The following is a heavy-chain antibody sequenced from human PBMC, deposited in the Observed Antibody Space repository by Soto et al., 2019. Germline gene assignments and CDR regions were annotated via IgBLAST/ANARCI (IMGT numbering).Heavy chain of an antibody. V-gene: IGHV3-30*18. J-gene: IGHJ6*02. D-gene: IGHD2-21*01. CDR1: GFTFSSYG. Sequence: QVQLVESGGGVVQPGRSLRLSCAASGFTFSSYGMHWVRQAPGKGLEWVAVISYDGSNKYYADSVKGRFTISRDNSKNTLYLQMNSLRAEDTAVYYCAKDPHILVYGMDVGGQGTTVTVS. CDR3: AKDPHILVYGMDV. CDR2: ISYDGSNK.